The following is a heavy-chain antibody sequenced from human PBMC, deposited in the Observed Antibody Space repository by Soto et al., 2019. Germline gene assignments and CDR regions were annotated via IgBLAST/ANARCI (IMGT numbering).Heavy chain of an antibody. CDR2: ISWNSGSI. CDR1: GFTFDDYA. CDR3: AKDGGHDFWSGYIDY. J-gene: IGHJ4*02. V-gene: IGHV3-9*01. D-gene: IGHD3-3*01. Sequence: GGSLRLSCAASGFTFDDYAMHWVRQAPGKGLEWVSGISWNSGSIGYADSVKGRFTISRDNAKNSLYLQMNSLRAEDTALYYCAKDGGHDFWSGYIDYWGQGTLVTVS.